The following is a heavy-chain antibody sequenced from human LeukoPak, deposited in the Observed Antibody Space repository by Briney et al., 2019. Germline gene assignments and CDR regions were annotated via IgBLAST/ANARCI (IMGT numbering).Heavy chain of an antibody. Sequence: SGGSLRLSCAASGFTFSSYSMNWVRQAPGKGLEWVSSISSSSSYIYYADSVKGRFTISRDNAKNSLYLQMNSLRAEDTAVYYCARDSGSGYSGYPPNWFDPWGQGTLVTVSS. CDR2: ISSSSSYI. CDR3: ARDSGSGYSGYPPNWFDP. D-gene: IGHD5-12*01. CDR1: GFTFSSYS. V-gene: IGHV3-21*01. J-gene: IGHJ5*02.